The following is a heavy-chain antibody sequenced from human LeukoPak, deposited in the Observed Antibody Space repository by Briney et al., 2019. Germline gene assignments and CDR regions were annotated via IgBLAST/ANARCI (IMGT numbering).Heavy chain of an antibody. D-gene: IGHD6-19*01. Sequence: ASVKVSCKASGYTFTDYYIHWVRQAPGQGLEWMGWINPNSGGTNSAQKFQGRVTMTRDTSICTAYMELTRLRSDDTAVYYCAKAVRSGWPLRYFDDWGQGTLVTVSS. J-gene: IGHJ4*02. CDR3: AKAVRSGWPLRYFDD. V-gene: IGHV1-2*02. CDR2: INPNSGGT. CDR1: GYTFTDYY.